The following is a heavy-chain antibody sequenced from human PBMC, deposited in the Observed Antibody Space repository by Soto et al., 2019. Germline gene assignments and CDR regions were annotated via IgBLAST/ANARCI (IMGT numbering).Heavy chain of an antibody. D-gene: IGHD5-18*01. CDR3: AAGDSSDTGDH. J-gene: IGHJ4*02. Sequence: SVKVSCKASGDTLSHYGVSWVRQVPGKGLEWMGGATAILGTRDYAQKFQGRMTITSDESTTTSYMELNSLTSDDTAVYYCAAGDSSDTGDHWGQGTLVTVSS. V-gene: IGHV1-69*13. CDR1: GDTLSHYG. CDR2: ATAILGTR.